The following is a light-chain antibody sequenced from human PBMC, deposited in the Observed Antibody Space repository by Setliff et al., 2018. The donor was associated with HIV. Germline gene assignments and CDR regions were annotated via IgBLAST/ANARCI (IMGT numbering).Light chain of an antibody. CDR3: SSYTSGSTLPFV. Sequence: SYELTQPPSVSVAPGKTARVTCGGNNIGSESVHWYQQKPGQAPVLVVYDDSDRPSGVSNRFSGSKSGNTASLTISGLQAEDEADYYCSSYTSGSTLPFVFGTGTKVTVL. V-gene: IGLV3-21*03. J-gene: IGLJ1*01. CDR1: NIGSES. CDR2: DDS.